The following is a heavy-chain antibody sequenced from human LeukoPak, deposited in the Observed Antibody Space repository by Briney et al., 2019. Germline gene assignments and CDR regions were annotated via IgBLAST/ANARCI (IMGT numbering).Heavy chain of an antibody. CDR2: ISSRSDYI. CDR1: GFTFSSDS. Sequence: GGSLRLSCTASGFTFSSDSMSWVRQAPGRGLEWVSSISSRSDYIYYADSVKGRFTISRDNAKNSLFLQMNSLRAEDTAVYYCARGSTTEIGWNYWGQGSLVTVSS. J-gene: IGHJ4*02. CDR3: ARGSTTEIGWNY. D-gene: IGHD1-14*01. V-gene: IGHV3-21*01.